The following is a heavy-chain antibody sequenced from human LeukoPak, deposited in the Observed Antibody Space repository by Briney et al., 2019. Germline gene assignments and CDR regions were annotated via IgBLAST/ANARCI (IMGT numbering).Heavy chain of an antibody. CDR2: ISAYNGNT. CDR1: GYTFTSYG. V-gene: IGHV1-18*01. J-gene: IGHJ4*02. D-gene: IGHD2-2*01. CDR3: ARDQDVVVPAAIAIRIDY. Sequence: ASVKVSCKASGYTFTSYGISWVRQAPGQGLEWMGWISAYNGNTNCAQKLQGRVTMTTDTSTSAAYMELRSLRSDDTAVYYCARDQDVVVPAAIAIRIDYWGQGTLVTVSS.